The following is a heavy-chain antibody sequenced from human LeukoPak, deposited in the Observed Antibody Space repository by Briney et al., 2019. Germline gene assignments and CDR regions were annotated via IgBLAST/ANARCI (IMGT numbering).Heavy chain of an antibody. CDR1: GFTFSSYG. Sequence: AGGSLRLSCAASGFTFSSYGMHWVRQAPGKGLEWVAVISYDGSNKYYADSVKGRFSISRDNSKSTLYLQMNSLRAEDTAVYYCARARGVSTGYRPIDYWGQGTLVTVSS. CDR3: ARARGVSTGYRPIDY. CDR2: ISYDGSNK. V-gene: IGHV3-30*03. D-gene: IGHD3-22*01. J-gene: IGHJ4*02.